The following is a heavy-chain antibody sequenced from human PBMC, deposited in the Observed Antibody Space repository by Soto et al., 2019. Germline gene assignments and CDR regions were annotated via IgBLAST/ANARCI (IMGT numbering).Heavy chain of an antibody. CDR3: ARGDFDDYRYFDY. Sequence: ASVKVSCTASGGTFSSYAISWVRQAPGQGLEWMGVIIPIGGSTSYAQKFQGRVTMTRDTSTSTVYMELSSLRSEDTAVYYCARGDFDDYRYFDYWGQGTLVTAPQ. D-gene: IGHD3-9*01. CDR1: GGTFSSYA. V-gene: IGHV1-46*03. CDR2: IIPIGGST. J-gene: IGHJ4*02.